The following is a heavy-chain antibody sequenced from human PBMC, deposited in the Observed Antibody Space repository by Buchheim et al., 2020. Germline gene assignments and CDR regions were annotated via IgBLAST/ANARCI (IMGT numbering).Heavy chain of an antibody. Sequence: QVQLVQSGTDVKKPGASVKVSCKASGYTFIAYALNWVRQAPGQRLEWMGWINADNGNTKYSEKFQGRVTITRDTPATQVYMELRSLTSEDTAVYYCARSAIYDTSGYYFGSWGQGTL. D-gene: IGHD3-22*01. CDR2: INADNGNT. J-gene: IGHJ5*01. CDR1: GYTFIAYA. V-gene: IGHV1-3*01. CDR3: ARSAIYDTSGYYFGS.